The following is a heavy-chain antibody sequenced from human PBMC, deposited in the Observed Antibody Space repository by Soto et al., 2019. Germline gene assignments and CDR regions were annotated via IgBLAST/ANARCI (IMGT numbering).Heavy chain of an antibody. V-gene: IGHV4-4*02. CDR1: GGSISSSNW. CDR2: IYHSGST. D-gene: IGHD3-3*01. Sequence: SETLSLTCAVSGGSISSSNWWSWVRQPPGKGLEWIGEIYHSGSTNYNPSLKSRVTISVDKSKNQFSLKLSSVTAADTAVYYCARGPFLLRFLEWSFDYWGQGTLVTVSS. CDR3: ARGPFLLRFLEWSFDY. J-gene: IGHJ4*02.